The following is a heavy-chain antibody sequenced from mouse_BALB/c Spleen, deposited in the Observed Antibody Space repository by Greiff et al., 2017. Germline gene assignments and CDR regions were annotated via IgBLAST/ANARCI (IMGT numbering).Heavy chain of an antibody. V-gene: IGHV1-7*01. CDR1: GYTFTSYW. Sequence: VQRVESGAELAKPGASVKMSCKASGYTFTSYWMHWVKQRPGQGLEWIGYINPSTGYTEYNQKFKDKATLTADKSSSTAYMQLSSLTSEDSAVYYCARSRGNYVRAMDYWGQGTSVTVSS. CDR2: INPSTGYT. J-gene: IGHJ4*01. D-gene: IGHD2-1*01. CDR3: ARSRGNYVRAMDY.